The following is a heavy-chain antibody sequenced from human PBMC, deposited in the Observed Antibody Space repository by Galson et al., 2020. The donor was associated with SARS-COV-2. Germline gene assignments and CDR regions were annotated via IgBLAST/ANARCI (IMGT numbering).Heavy chain of an antibody. CDR1: GGSISGSY. D-gene: IGHD3-3*01. CDR3: ARTRYLEAGYYMDV. V-gene: IGHV4-59*01. Sequence: SHTLSLTCTVSGGSISGSYWSWIRQPPGKALEWVGYMFSNGGTKYNPSLKSRVTISGDTSKKQFSLILTSVTAADTAVYYCARTRYLEAGYYMDVWGKGTTVTVSS. J-gene: IGHJ6*03. CDR2: MFSNGGT.